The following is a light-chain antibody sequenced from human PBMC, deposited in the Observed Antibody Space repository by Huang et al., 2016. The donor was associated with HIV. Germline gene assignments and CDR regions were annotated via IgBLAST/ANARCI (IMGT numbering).Light chain of an antibody. V-gene: IGKV1-9*01. CDR1: QDISSY. CDR2: AAS. CDR3: LQLNSYPGT. Sequence: QLTQSPSSLSASVGDRVNITCRASQDISSYLAWYQQKPGKAPRLLIYAASTLESGAPSRFSGSGSGTDFTLTISGPQPEDFATYYCLQLNSYPGTFGPGTNVDIK. J-gene: IGKJ3*01.